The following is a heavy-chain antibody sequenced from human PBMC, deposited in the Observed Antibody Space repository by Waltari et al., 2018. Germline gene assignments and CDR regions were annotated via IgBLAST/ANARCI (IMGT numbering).Heavy chain of an antibody. Sequence: EVQLVESGGGLVQPGGSLRLSCAASGFTFRSYWMHWFRQAPGKGLVWVSRMNSDGSSTSYADSVKGRFTISRDNAKNTLYLQMNSLRAEDTAVYYCARDGSGSYYVDYWGQGTLVTVSS. D-gene: IGHD1-26*01. CDR3: ARDGSGSYYVDY. J-gene: IGHJ4*02. V-gene: IGHV3-74*01. CDR1: GFTFRSYW. CDR2: MNSDGSST.